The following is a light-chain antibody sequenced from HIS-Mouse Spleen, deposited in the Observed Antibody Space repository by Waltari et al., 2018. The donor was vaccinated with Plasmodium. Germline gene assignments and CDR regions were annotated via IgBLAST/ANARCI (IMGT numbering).Light chain of an antibody. CDR3: SSYAGSNNLV. CDR1: SRDVGGCTY. Sequence: QSALTQPPSASGSPGQSVTISCPGTSRDVGGCTYVSWYQQHPGKAPKLMLYEVSKRPSGVPDRFSGSKSGNTASLTVSGLQAEDEADYYCSSYAGSNNLVFGGGTKLTVL. V-gene: IGLV2-8*01. CDR2: EVS. J-gene: IGLJ2*01.